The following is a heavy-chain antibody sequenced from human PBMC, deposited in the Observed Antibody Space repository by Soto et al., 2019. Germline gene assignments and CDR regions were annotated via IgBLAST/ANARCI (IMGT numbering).Heavy chain of an antibody. CDR3: ARGVGYCSGGSCYLYYYYGMDV. D-gene: IGHD2-15*01. J-gene: IGHJ6*02. Sequence: LRLSCAASGFTFSSYAMHWVRQAPGKGLEWVAVISYDGSNKYYADSVKGRFTISRDNSKNTLYLQMNSLRAEDTAVYYCARGVGYCSGGSCYLYYYYGMDVWGQGTTVTVSS. CDR2: ISYDGSNK. V-gene: IGHV3-30-3*01. CDR1: GFTFSSYA.